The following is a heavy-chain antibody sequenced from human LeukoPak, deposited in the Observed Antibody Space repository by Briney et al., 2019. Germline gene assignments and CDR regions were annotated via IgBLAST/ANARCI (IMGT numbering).Heavy chain of an antibody. CDR2: ISAYNGNT. Sequence: ASVKVSCKASGYTFTGYYMHWVRQAPGQGLEWMGWISAYNGNTNYAQKLQGRVTMTTDTSTSTAYMELRSLRSDDTAVYYCAREGSSWSHFDYWGQGTLVTVSS. D-gene: IGHD6-13*01. V-gene: IGHV1-18*04. CDR3: AREGSSWSHFDY. J-gene: IGHJ4*02. CDR1: GYTFTGYY.